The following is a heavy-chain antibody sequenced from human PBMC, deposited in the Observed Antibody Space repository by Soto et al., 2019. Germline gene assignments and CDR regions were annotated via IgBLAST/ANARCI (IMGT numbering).Heavy chain of an antibody. CDR2: ISGSGAP. CDR3: SREVQPVFRREYDY. CDR1: GFTFISHT. V-gene: IGHV3-21*04. J-gene: IGHJ4*02. Sequence: EVQLVESGGGLVKPGGSLRLSCAVSGFTFISHTLNWVRQAPGKGLEWVSSISGSGAPYYADSVKGRFTISRDNAQNSLYLQMSSLTGEDTAVYYCSREVQPVFRREYDYWGQGTLVTVSS.